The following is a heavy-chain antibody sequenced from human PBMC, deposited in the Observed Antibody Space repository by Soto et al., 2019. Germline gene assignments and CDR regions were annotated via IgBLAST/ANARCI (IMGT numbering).Heavy chain of an antibody. CDR2: INAGNGNT. V-gene: IGHV1-3*01. CDR1: GYTFTSYA. CDR3: ARGPGGADVPGYY. Sequence: QVQLVQSGAEVKKPGASVKVSCKASGYTFTSYAMQWVRQAPGQRLEWMGWINAGNGNTKYSQKFQGRVTITRDTAASTAYMELSSLRSEDPGVYYCARGPGGADVPGYYWGQGTLFTV. D-gene: IGHD2-15*01. J-gene: IGHJ4*02.